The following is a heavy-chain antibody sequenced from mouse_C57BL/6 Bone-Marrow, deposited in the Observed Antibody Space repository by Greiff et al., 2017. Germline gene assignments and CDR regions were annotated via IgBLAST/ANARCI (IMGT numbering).Heavy chain of an antibody. Sequence: EVKLVESGGGLVQPGGSLKLSCAASGFTFSDYGMAWVRQAPRKGPEWVAFISNLAYSIYYADTVTGRFTISRENAKNTLYLEMSSLRFADTAIYYCARRYGSREYCYFDVWGTGTTVTVSS. V-gene: IGHV5-15*01. CDR2: ISNLAYSI. D-gene: IGHD1-1*01. CDR1: GFTFSDYG. J-gene: IGHJ1*03. CDR3: ARRYGSREYCYFDV.